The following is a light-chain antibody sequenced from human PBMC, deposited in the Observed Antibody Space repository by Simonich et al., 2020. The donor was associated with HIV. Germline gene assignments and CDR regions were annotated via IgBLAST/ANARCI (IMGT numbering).Light chain of an antibody. CDR1: ALPNPY. V-gene: IGLV3-25*03. CDR3: QSADSRGIIL. CDR2: KDS. Sequence: SYELTQPPSLSVSPGQPARITCSGDALPNPYVYWYQQKPGQAPVLVMYKDSERPSGIPERFSGSSSGTAVTLTISGVQAEDEADYYCQSADSRGIILFGGGTKLTVL. J-gene: IGLJ3*02.